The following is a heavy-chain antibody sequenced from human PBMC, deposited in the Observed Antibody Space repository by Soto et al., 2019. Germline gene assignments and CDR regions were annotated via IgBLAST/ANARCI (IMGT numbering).Heavy chain of an antibody. CDR3: ASVTFGGVVLAH. Sequence: PSETLSLTCTVSAASFSKYYWTWIRQPPGKGLEWIGYVYFNGNTNCNPSLKRRVSISIDTSKNQISLTLNSVTAADTAVYYCASVTFGGVVLAHWGQGTLVTV. D-gene: IGHD3-16*01. CDR1: AASFSKYY. CDR2: VYFNGNT. V-gene: IGHV4-59*01. J-gene: IGHJ4*02.